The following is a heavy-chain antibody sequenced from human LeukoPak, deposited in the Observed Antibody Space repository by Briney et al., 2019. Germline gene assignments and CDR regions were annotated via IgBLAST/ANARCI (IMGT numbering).Heavy chain of an antibody. CDR1: GFTFSDHY. CDR2: SRNEASSYTT. D-gene: IGHD2-21*01. CDR3: VGVRGGALYSS. Sequence: GGSLRLSCAASGFTFSDHYMDWVRQARGKGLEWVGRSRNEASSYTTEYAASVKGRFTISRDGSQNSLFLQMNSLKTEDTAVYYCVGVRGGALYSSWGQGTLVTVSS. V-gene: IGHV3-72*01. J-gene: IGHJ5*02.